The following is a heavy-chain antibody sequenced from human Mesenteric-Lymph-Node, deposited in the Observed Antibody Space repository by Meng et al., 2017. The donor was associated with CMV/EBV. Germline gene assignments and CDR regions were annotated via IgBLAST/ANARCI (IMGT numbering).Heavy chain of an antibody. Sequence: KASGYTFTGYYMHWVRQAPGQGLEWMGRINPNSGGTIYAQKFQGRVTMTRDASISTAYMELNRLKSDDTAVYYCANRIAAAEGWFDPWGQGTLVTVSS. J-gene: IGHJ5*02. CDR2: INPNSGGT. CDR1: GYTFTGYY. V-gene: IGHV1-2*06. D-gene: IGHD6-13*01. CDR3: ANRIAAAEGWFDP.